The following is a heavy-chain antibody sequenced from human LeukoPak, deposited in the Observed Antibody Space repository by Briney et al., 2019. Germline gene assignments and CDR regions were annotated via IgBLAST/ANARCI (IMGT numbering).Heavy chain of an antibody. CDR3: AKVTPFYYDSSGYRIHAFDI. V-gene: IGHV3-23*01. CDR1: GFTFSSYA. CDR2: ISGSGGST. D-gene: IGHD3-22*01. J-gene: IGHJ3*02. Sequence: PGGSLRLSCAASGFTFSSYAMSWVRQAPGKGLEWVSAISGSGGSTYYADSVKGRFTISRDNSKNTLYLQMNSLRAEDTAVYYCAKVTPFYYDSSGYRIHAFDIWGQGTMATVSS.